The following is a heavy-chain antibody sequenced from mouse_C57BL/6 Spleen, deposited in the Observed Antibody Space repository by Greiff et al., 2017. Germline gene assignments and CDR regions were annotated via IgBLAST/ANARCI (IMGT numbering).Heavy chain of an antibody. D-gene: IGHD2-4*01. CDR2: IDPSDSET. CDR1: GYTFTSYW. CDR3: ARSAIYYDYDVGDY. V-gene: IGHV1-52*01. Sequence: VKLQQPGAELVRPGSSVKLSCKASGYTFTSYWMHWVKQRPIQGLEWIGNIDPSDSETHYNQKFKDKATLTVDKSSSTAYMQLSSLTSEDSAVYYCARSAIYYDYDVGDYWGQGTTLTVSS. J-gene: IGHJ2*01.